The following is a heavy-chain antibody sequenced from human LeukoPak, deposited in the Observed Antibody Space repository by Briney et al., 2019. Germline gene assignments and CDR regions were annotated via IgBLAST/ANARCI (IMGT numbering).Heavy chain of an antibody. CDR3: VRLRRNSDTSGFYYYYDY. CDR2: ISVRSNYI. CDR1: GYTFSSYS. Sequence: PGGSLRLSCAASGYTFSSYSINWVRQAPGKGLEWVSSISVRSNYIYYADSVRGRFSISRDDARDSLYLQMNSLRAEDTAVYYCVRLRRNSDTSGFYYYYDYWGQGTWFSVSS. D-gene: IGHD3-22*01. V-gene: IGHV3-21*01. J-gene: IGHJ4*02.